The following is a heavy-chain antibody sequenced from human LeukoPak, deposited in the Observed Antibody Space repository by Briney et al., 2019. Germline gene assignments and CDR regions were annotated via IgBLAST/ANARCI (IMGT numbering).Heavy chain of an antibody. CDR1: GFSFSNYW. Sequence: GGSLRLSCAASGFSFSNYWMNWVRQAPGKGLEWVSYISSSGSTIYYADSVKGRFTISRDNAKNSLYLQMNSLRAEDTAVYYCARDIIAAAGYFDYWGRGTLVTVSS. V-gene: IGHV3-48*04. D-gene: IGHD6-13*01. CDR2: ISSSGSTI. J-gene: IGHJ4*02. CDR3: ARDIIAAAGYFDY.